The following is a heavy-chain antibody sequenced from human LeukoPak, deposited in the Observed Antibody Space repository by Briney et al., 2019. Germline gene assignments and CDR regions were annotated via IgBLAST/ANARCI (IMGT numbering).Heavy chain of an antibody. Sequence: ASVKVSCKASGYTFTGYYMHWVRQAPGQGLEWMGWINPNSGGTNYAQKFQGRVTMTRDTSISTAYMELSRLRSDDTAVYYCARDLGPTWVQLWYFDYWGQGTLVTVSS. CDR3: ARDLGPTWVQLWYFDY. CDR2: INPNSGGT. V-gene: IGHV1-2*02. CDR1: GYTFTGYY. J-gene: IGHJ4*02. D-gene: IGHD5-18*01.